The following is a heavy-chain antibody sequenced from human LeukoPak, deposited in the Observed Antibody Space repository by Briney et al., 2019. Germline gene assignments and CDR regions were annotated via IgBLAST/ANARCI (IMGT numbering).Heavy chain of an antibody. V-gene: IGHV3-21*01. D-gene: IGHD5-18*01. CDR1: GFTLSSYT. CDR3: AKDAPKYSSGSIYFDH. CDR2: ISGRGDYI. Sequence: GGSLGLSCAGSGFTLSSYTMNWVRQAPGKGLEWVSSISGRGDYIYYADSVKGRFTISRDNAKNSLYLQMNSLRPEDTAVYSCAKDAPKYSSGSIYFDHWGQGTLVTVSS. J-gene: IGHJ4*02.